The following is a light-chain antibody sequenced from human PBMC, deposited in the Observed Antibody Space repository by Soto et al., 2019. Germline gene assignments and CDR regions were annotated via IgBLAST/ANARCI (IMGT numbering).Light chain of an antibody. CDR2: GAS. V-gene: IGKV3-20*01. CDR3: QQYHSSPPSFT. CDR1: QSVISSY. Sequence: EIVLTQSPGTLSLSPGERASLSCRASQSVISSYLAWYQQKPGQAPRLLIYGASNRATGIPDRFSGSGSVTDFTLTISRLEPEDFALYFCQQYHSSPPSFTFGQGTKLEI. J-gene: IGKJ2*01.